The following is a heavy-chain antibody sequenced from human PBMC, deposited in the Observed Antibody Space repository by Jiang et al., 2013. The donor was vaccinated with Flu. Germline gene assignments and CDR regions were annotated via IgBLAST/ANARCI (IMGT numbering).Heavy chain of an antibody. CDR1: GYTFTGYY. CDR3: ARAGIAVAEAGFDY. Sequence: EVKKPGASVKVSCKASGYTFTGYYMHWVRQAPGQGLEWMGRISPNSGATSYAQKFQGRVTMTRDTSLSTAYMDLTSLSSDDTAVYYCARAGIAVAEAGFDYWGQGTLVTVSS. CDR2: ISPNSGAT. J-gene: IGHJ4*02. V-gene: IGHV1-2*06. D-gene: IGHD6-19*01.